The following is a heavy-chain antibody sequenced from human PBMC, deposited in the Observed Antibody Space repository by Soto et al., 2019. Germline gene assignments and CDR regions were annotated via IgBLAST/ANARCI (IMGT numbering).Heavy chain of an antibody. J-gene: IGHJ5*02. Sequence: SETLSLTCTVSGGSISSYYWSWIRQPPGKGLEWIGYIYYSGSTNYNPSLKSRVTISVDTSKNQFSLKLSSVTAADTAVYYCARRLLWFGEWGFDPWGQGTLVTVSS. D-gene: IGHD3-10*01. V-gene: IGHV4-59*08. CDR2: IYYSGST. CDR1: GGSISSYY. CDR3: ARRLLWFGEWGFDP.